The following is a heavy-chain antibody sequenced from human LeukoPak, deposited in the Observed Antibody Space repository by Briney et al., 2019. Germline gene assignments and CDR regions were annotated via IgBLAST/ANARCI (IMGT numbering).Heavy chain of an antibody. CDR2: IIPIIGTT. CDR3: ARDDEGIAAGDDAFDI. Sequence: GASVKVSCKASGGTFSSYAISWVRQAPGQGLEWMGGIIPIIGTTNYAQKFQGRVTITADESTSTAYMELSSLRSEDTAVYYCARDDEGIAAGDDAFDIWGQGTMVTVSS. D-gene: IGHD6-13*01. V-gene: IGHV1-69*13. CDR1: GGTFSSYA. J-gene: IGHJ3*02.